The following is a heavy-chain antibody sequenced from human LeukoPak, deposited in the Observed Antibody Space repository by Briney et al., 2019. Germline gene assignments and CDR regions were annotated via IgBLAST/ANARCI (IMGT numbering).Heavy chain of an antibody. CDR3: AREYDSSGYYYLYYFDY. D-gene: IGHD3-22*01. Sequence: SQTLSLTCAISGDSVSSNSAAWNWIRQSPSRGLEWLGRTYYRSKWYNDYAVSVKSLITINPDTSKNQFSLQLNSVTPEDTAVYYCAREYDSSGYYYLYYFDYWGQGTLVTVSS. J-gene: IGHJ4*02. CDR1: GDSVSSNSAA. V-gene: IGHV6-1*01. CDR2: TYYRSKWYN.